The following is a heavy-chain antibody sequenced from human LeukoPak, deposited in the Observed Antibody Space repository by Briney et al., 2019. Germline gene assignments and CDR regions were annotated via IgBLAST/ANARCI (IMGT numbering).Heavy chain of an antibody. CDR2: IIPNLNVR. Sequence: ASVKVSCKASGGIFNDYSISWVRQAPGQGLEWMGRIIPNLNVRNYAQKLEGRVTITADKSTNTAYMELSSLKSEDTAVYFCARDRPRARYFDYWGQGTLVTVSS. V-gene: IGHV1-69*04. D-gene: IGHD2-15*01. CDR1: GGIFNDYS. J-gene: IGHJ4*02. CDR3: ARDRPRARYFDY.